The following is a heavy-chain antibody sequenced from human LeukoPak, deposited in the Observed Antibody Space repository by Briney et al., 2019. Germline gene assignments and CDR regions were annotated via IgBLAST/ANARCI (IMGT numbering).Heavy chain of an antibody. J-gene: IGHJ4*02. Sequence: PGGSLRLSCAASGFTFSSCAMHWVRQAPGKGLEWVALIWYDGTQKYYADSVKGRFTISRDNSKSTLYLQMNSLRAEDTAVYYCARDQGTLSITVPGFLDYWGQGTLVTVSS. CDR2: IWYDGTQK. CDR3: ARDQGTLSITVPGFLDY. V-gene: IGHV3-33*08. D-gene: IGHD6-13*01. CDR1: GFTFSSCA.